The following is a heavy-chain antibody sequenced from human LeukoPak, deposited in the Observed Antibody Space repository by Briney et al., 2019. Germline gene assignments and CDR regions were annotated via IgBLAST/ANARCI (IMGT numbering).Heavy chain of an antibody. CDR3: ARDRNVGDIAPKGRGMDV. D-gene: IGHD5-12*01. CDR2: INPDSGGT. CDR1: GYTFTVYY. V-gene: IGHV1-2*02. J-gene: IGHJ6*02. Sequence: GASVTVSFTSSGYTFTVYYMHWVRQAPGQGLEWMGWINPDSGGTNYAQKFQDRVSMTRDTSMDSAYMELSRLRSDDTAVYYCARDRNVGDIAPKGRGMDVWGRGTTVTVSS.